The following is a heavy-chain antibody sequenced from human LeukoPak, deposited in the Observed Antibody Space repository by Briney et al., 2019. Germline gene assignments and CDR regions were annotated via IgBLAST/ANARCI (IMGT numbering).Heavy chain of an antibody. D-gene: IGHD2-2*01. Sequence: ASVKVSCKASGYTFTSYGISWVRQSPGQGLEWMVWISAYNGNTNYAQKLQGRVTMTTDTSTSTAYMELRSLRSDDTAVYYCARDGAIVVVPAAMPDYYYYGMDVWGQGTTVTVSS. CDR1: GYTFTSYG. V-gene: IGHV1-18*01. CDR2: ISAYNGNT. J-gene: IGHJ6*02. CDR3: ARDGAIVVVPAAMPDYYYYGMDV.